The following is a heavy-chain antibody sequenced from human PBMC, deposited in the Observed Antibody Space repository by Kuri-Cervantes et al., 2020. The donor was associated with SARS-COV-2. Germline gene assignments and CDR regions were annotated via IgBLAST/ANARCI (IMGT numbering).Heavy chain of an antibody. CDR3: ARVQPRFIAASDYYYYGMDV. CDR2: INPDGSYT. J-gene: IGHJ6*02. V-gene: IGHV3-74*01. D-gene: IGHD6-13*01. Sequence: GGSLRLSCAASGFTFSGHWIHWVRQAPGKGLVWVSRINPDGSYTNNADSVKGRFTISRDNAKNSVYSQMSSLRAEDTAEYYCARVQPRFIAASDYYYYGMDVWGQGTTVTVSS. CDR1: GFTFSGHW.